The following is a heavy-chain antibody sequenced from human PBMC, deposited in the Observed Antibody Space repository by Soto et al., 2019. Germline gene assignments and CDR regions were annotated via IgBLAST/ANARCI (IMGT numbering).Heavy chain of an antibody. CDR1: GFTFSSYA. CDR2: ISGSGGNT. V-gene: IGHV3-23*01. J-gene: IGHJ3*02. CDR3: AILAIAAKAFDI. D-gene: IGHD6-25*01. Sequence: EVQLLESGGGLVQPGGSLRLSCAASGFTFSSYAMSWVRQAPGKGLEWVSAISGSGGNTYYADSVKGRFTISRDNSKNTLYLQMNSLRAEDTAVYYCAILAIAAKAFDIWGQGTMVTVSS.